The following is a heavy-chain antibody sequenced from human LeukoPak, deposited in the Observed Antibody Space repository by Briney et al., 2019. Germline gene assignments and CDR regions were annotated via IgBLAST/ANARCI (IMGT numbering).Heavy chain of an antibody. CDR1: GFTFSSYG. CDR2: ISYDGSNK. V-gene: IGHV3-30*18. D-gene: IGHD1-26*01. Sequence: GGSLRLSCAASGFTFSSYGMHWVRQAPGKGLEWVAVISYDGSNKYYADSVKGRFTISRDNSKNTLYLQMNSLRAEDTAVYYCAKEGSWELLQYYFDYWGQGTLVTVSS. CDR3: AKEGSWELLQYYFDY. J-gene: IGHJ4*02.